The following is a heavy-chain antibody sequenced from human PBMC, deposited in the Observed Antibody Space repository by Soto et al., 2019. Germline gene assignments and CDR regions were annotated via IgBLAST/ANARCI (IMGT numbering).Heavy chain of an antibody. D-gene: IGHD2-15*01. CDR3: ARDPVVAAKNFNSYYGMDV. J-gene: IGHJ6*02. Sequence: VASVKVSCKASGYTFTSYGISWVRQAPGQGLEWMGWISAYNGNTNYAQKLQGRVTMTTDTSTSTAYMELRSLRSDDTAVYYCARDPVVAAKNFNSYYGMDVWGQGTTVTVSS. CDR1: GYTFTSYG. CDR2: ISAYNGNT. V-gene: IGHV1-18*04.